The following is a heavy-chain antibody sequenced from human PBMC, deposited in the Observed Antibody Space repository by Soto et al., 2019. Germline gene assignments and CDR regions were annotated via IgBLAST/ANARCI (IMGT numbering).Heavy chain of an antibody. CDR3: ARAAGGDFPIDY. J-gene: IGHJ4*02. CDR1: GGSISSGGYS. CDR2: IFHSGST. Sequence: SETLSLTCAVSGGSISSGGYSWSWIRQPPGKGLEWIGYIFHSGSTYYNPSLKSRVTISVDRSKNQFSLKLSSVTAADTAVYYCARAAGGDFPIDYWGQGTLVTVSS. V-gene: IGHV4-30-2*01. D-gene: IGHD2-21*01.